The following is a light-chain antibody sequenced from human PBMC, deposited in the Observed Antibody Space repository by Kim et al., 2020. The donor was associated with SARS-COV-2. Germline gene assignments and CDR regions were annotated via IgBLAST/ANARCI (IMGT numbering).Light chain of an antibody. CDR1: SGSIASNY. CDR3: QSYDSSNCLWV. J-gene: IGLJ3*02. Sequence: TVTIPCTRSSGSIASNYVQWYQQRPGSAPTTVIYEDNQRPSGVPDRFSGSIDSSSNSASLTISGLKTEDEADYYCQSYDSSNCLWVFGGGTQLTVL. V-gene: IGLV6-57*03. CDR2: EDN.